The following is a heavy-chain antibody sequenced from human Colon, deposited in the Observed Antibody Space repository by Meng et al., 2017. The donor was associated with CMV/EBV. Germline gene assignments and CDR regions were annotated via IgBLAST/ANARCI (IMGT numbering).Heavy chain of an antibody. V-gene: IGHV3-30*02. D-gene: IGHD4-11*01. CDR2: IRYDGSNK. J-gene: IGHJ6*02. CDR3: AKVMRTTSTWSYGMDV. Sequence: GESLKISCAASGFTFSSYGMHWVRQAPGKGLEWVAFIRYDGSNKYYADSVKGRFTISRDNSKNTLYLQMNRLRAEDTAVYYCAKVMRTTSTWSYGMDVWGQGTTVTVSS. CDR1: GFTFSSYG.